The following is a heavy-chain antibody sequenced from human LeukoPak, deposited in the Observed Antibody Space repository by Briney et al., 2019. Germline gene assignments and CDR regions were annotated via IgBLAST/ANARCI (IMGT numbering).Heavy chain of an antibody. V-gene: IGHV4-34*01. CDR3: ARAPLRYCSSTSCYTFDY. D-gene: IGHD2-2*01. J-gene: IGHJ4*02. CDR1: GGSFSGYY. Sequence: SETLSLTCAVYGGSFSGYYWSWIRQPPGKGLEWIGEINHSGSTNYNPSLKSRVTISVDTSKNQFSLKLSSVTAADTAVYYCARAPLRYCSSTSCYTFDYWGQGTLVTVSS. CDR2: INHSGST.